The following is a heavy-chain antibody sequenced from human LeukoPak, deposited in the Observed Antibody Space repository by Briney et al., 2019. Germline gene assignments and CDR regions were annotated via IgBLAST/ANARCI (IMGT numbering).Heavy chain of an antibody. CDR1: GYTFTNFG. CDR3: ARDKVIASAGTPNWFDP. D-gene: IGHD6-13*01. CDR2: ISAYDGNT. V-gene: IGHV1-18*01. J-gene: IGHJ5*02. Sequence: ASVKVSCKASGYTFTNFGISWVRQAPGQGLEWMGWISAYDGNTNYLQKFQGRVTMTTDTATSAAYMELRSLRSDDTAVYYCARDKVIASAGTPNWFDPWGQGTLVTVSS.